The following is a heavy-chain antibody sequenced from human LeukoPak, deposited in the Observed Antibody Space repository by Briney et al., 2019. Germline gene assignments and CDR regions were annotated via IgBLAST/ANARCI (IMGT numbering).Heavy chain of an antibody. Sequence: SETLSLTCAVYGGSFSGYYWRWIRQPPGKGLEWIGEINHSGSSNYNPSLKSRVTISVDTSKNQFSLKLSSVTAADTAVYYCARGVPAVYSSIHDNYYYYMDVWGKGTTVTVS. CDR1: GGSFSGYY. D-gene: IGHD6-6*01. CDR2: INHSGSS. CDR3: ARGVPAVYSSIHDNYYYYMDV. J-gene: IGHJ6*03. V-gene: IGHV4-34*01.